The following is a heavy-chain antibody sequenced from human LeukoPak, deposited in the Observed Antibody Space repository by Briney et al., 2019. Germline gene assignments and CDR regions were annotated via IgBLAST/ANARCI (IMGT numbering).Heavy chain of an antibody. CDR3: IKTGIAVAGSYYYYYMDV. V-gene: IGHV1-8*01. Sequence: GASVKVSCKASGYTFTSYDINWVRQATGQGLEWMGWMNPNSGNTGYAQKFQGRVTMTRNTSISTAYMELSSLRSEDTAVYYCIKTGIAVAGSYYYYYMDVWGKGTTVTISS. J-gene: IGHJ6*03. D-gene: IGHD6-19*01. CDR1: GYTFTSYD. CDR2: MNPNSGNT.